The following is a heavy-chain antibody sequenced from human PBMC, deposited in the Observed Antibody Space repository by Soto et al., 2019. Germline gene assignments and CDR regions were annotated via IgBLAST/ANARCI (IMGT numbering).Heavy chain of an antibody. D-gene: IGHD1-1*01. CDR2: IIPILVIA. J-gene: IGHJ4*02. V-gene: IGHV1-69*02. CDR3: ATAPTTGTFPPYYFDY. Sequence: QVQLVQSGAEVKKPGSSVKVSCKASGGTFSSYTISWVRQAPGQGLEWMGRIIPILVIANYAQKFQGRVTITXXTXTXKAYTERSSLRSEDTAVYYCATAPTTGTFPPYYFDYWGQGTLVTVSS. CDR1: GGTFSSYT.